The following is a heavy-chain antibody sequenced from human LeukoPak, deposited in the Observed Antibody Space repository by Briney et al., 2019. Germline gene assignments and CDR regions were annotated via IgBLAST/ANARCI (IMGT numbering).Heavy chain of an antibody. J-gene: IGHJ4*02. V-gene: IGHV1-46*01. CDR3: ARDGGIAVAGEGHFDY. CDR1: GYTFTSYY. CDR2: INPSGGST. Sequence: GASVKVSCKASGYTFTSYYMHWVRQAPGQGGEGVGVINPSGGSTSYAQKFQGRVTITRDTSTSTVYMELSSLRSEDTAVYYCARDGGIAVAGEGHFDYWGQGTLVTVSS. D-gene: IGHD6-19*01.